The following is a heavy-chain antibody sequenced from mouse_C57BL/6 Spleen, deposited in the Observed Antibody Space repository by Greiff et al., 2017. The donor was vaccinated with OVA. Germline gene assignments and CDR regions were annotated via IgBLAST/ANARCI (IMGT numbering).Heavy chain of an antibody. CDR1: GSTFTSYW. CDR3: ARGVLAPHFDY. CDR2: IDPSDSYT. Sequence: VQLQQSGAELVMPGASVKLSCKASGSTFTSYWMHWVKQRPGQGLEWIGEIDPSDSYTNYNQKFKGKSTLTVDKSSSTAYMQLSSLTSEDSAVYYCARGVLAPHFDYWGQGTTLTVSS. V-gene: IGHV1-69*01. J-gene: IGHJ2*01.